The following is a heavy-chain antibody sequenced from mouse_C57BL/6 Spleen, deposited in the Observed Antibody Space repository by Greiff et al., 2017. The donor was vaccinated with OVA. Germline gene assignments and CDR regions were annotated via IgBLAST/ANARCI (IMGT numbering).Heavy chain of an antibody. Sequence: EVKVVESGPELVKPGASVKIPCKASGYTFTDYNMDWVKQSHGKSLEWIGDINPNNGGTIYNQKFKGKATLTVDKSSSTAYMELRSLTSEDTAVYYCAREMGYYSNAMDYWGQGTSVTVSS. CDR3: AREMGYYSNAMDY. CDR1: GYTFTDYN. D-gene: IGHD2-5*01. CDR2: INPNNGGT. V-gene: IGHV1-18*01. J-gene: IGHJ4*01.